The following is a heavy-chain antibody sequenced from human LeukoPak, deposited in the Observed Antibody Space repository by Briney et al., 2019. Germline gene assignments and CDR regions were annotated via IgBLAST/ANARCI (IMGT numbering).Heavy chain of an antibody. V-gene: IGHV3-21*01. CDR1: GFTFSSYS. CDR2: ISSSSSYI. D-gene: IGHD6-13*01. CDR3: ARGGARSSSWDYYFDY. J-gene: IGHJ4*02. Sequence: PGGSLRLSCTASGFTFSSYSMNWVRQAPGKGLEWVSSISSSSSYIYYADSVKGRFTISRDNAKNSLYLQMNSLRAEDTAVYYCARGGARSSSWDYYFDYWGQGTLVTVSS.